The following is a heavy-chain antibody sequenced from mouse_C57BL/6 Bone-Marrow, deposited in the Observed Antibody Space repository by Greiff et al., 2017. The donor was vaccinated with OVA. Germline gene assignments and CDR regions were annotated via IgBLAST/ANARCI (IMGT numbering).Heavy chain of an antibody. CDR2: IRNKANGFTT. J-gene: IGHJ4*01. CDR1: GFTFTDYY. Sequence: DVKVEESGGGLVQPGGSLSLSCAASGFTFTDYYMSWVRQPPGKALEWLGFIRNKANGFTTEYSASVKGRFTISRDNSQSILYLQMNALRAEDSATYYCVTTVSYAMDYWGQGTSVTVSS. V-gene: IGHV7-3*01. CDR3: VTTVSYAMDY. D-gene: IGHD1-1*01.